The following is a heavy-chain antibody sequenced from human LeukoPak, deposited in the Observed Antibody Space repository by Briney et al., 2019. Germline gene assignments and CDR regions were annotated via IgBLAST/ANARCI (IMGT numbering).Heavy chain of an antibody. D-gene: IGHD5-18*01. V-gene: IGHV3-21*01. CDR1: GFTFSTYS. Sequence: GGSLRLSCAASGFTFSTYSMNWVRQAPGKGLEWVSSISSSSSYIYYADSVKGRFTISRDNAKNSLYLQMNSLRAEDTAVYYFAIYQGAPSSSYGLFILDYWGQGTLVTVSS. J-gene: IGHJ4*02. CDR2: ISSSSSYI. CDR3: AIYQGAPSSSYGLFILDY.